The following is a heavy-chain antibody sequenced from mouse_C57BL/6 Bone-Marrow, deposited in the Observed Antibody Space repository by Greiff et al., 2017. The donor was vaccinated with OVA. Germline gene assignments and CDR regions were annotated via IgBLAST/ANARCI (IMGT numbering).Heavy chain of an antibody. V-gene: IGHV1-76*01. CDR2: IYPGSGNT. Sequence: VKLVESGAELVRPGASVKLSCKASGYTFTDYYINWVKQRPGQGLEWIARIYPGSGNTYYNEKFKGKATLTAEKSSSTAYMQLSSLTSEDSAVYFCARVGRAQAYYYAMDYWGQGTSVTVSS. CDR3: ARVGRAQAYYYAMDY. CDR1: GYTFTDYY. D-gene: IGHD3-2*02. J-gene: IGHJ4*01.